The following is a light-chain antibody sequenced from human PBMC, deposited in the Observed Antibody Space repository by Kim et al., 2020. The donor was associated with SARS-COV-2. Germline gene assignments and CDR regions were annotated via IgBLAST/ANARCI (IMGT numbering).Light chain of an antibody. CDR3: SSRDSRAQRYV. J-gene: IGLJ1*01. CDR2: DKD. Sequence: SSELTQDPAVSVALGHTVRTTCQGDSLTNYYASRYQQRPGRAPILVFCDKDNRPSGIPDRFSGSSSGNMASLTITGALAEDEAYYCCSSRDSRAQRYVFGTGTKVTVL. CDR1: SLTNYY. V-gene: IGLV3-19*01.